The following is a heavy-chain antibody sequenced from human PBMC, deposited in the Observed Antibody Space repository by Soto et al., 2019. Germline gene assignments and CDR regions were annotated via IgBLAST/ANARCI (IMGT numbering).Heavy chain of an antibody. CDR3: AKDLSAGYLYDPFYLDY. Sequence: QVRLVESGGGLVQPGRSLRLSCAISGFSFGTYGMHWVRQAPGKGLEWVAFISYDGSRQYYADSVKGRFTISRDNSKNTLFLQMNSLRAEDTAVYYCAKDLSAGYLYDPFYLDYWGQGTLVTVSA. J-gene: IGHJ4*02. V-gene: IGHV3-30*18. CDR2: ISYDGSRQ. CDR1: GFSFGTYG. D-gene: IGHD5-18*01.